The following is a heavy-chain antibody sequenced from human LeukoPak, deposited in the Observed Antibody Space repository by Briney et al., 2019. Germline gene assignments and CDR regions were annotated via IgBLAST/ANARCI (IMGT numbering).Heavy chain of an antibody. CDR3: ARVGGYCSSTSCYRSFDP. Sequence: SETLSVTCTVSGGSISSGGYYWSWIRQHPGKGLEWIGYIYYSGSTYYNPSLKSRVTISVDTTKNQFSLKLSSVTAADTAVYYCARVGGYCSSTSCYRSFDPWGQGTLVTVSS. J-gene: IGHJ5*02. CDR2: IYYSGST. V-gene: IGHV4-31*03. D-gene: IGHD2-2*02. CDR1: GGSISSGGYY.